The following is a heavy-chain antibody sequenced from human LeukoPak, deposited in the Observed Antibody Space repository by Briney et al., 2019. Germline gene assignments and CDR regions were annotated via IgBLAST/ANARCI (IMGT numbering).Heavy chain of an antibody. V-gene: IGHV1-2*06. J-gene: IGHJ4*02. CDR1: EYTFSDYL. CDR2: INPSSGGT. CDR3: ARKQALDS. Sequence: ASVKVSCKASEYTFSDYLIHWVRQAPGQGLEWMGRINPSSGGTSYAQKFRGRVTMTRDTSISTAYMELSRLRADDTAVYYCARKQALDSWGQGTLVTVSS.